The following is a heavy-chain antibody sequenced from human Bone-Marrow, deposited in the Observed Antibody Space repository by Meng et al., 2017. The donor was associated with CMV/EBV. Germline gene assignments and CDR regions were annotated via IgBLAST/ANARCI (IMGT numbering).Heavy chain of an antibody. CDR1: GFSFGDVY. V-gene: IGHV3-11*04. Sequence: GESLKISCGASGFSFGDVYMTWIRRAPGRGLERLSSISSSGGTIYSADSVKGRFTISRDNAHNSLYLQMTSLGAEDTAVYYCARDLPGTTGSNYWGQGTLVTFSS. CDR3: ARDLPGTTGSNY. J-gene: IGHJ4*02. CDR2: ISSSGGTI. D-gene: IGHD1-1*01.